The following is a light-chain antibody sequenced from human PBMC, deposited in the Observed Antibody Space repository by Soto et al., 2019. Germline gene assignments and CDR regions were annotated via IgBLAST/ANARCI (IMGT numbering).Light chain of an antibody. CDR1: NSNIGRNT. Sequence: QSVLTQPPSASGTPGQRVTISCSGSNSNIGRNTVSWYQQVPGTAPKSLIYSDDQRPSGVPDRISGSRSGTSASLAISGLQSGDGAEYHCAAWDETLRARVFGGGTKLTVL. J-gene: IGLJ2*01. CDR2: SDD. V-gene: IGLV1-44*01. CDR3: AAWDETLRARV.